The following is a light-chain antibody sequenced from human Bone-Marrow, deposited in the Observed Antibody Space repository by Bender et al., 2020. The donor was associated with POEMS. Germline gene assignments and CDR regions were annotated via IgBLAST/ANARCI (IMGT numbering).Light chain of an antibody. CDR3: CSYAGTHTFV. Sequence: QSALTQPRSVSGSPGQSVTISCTGTSSDVGGYNYVSWYQQHPGKAPKLMIYDVNERPSGVPDRFSGSKSGNTASLTISGLQAEDEADYYCCSYAGTHTFVFGTGTKVTVL. V-gene: IGLV2-11*01. J-gene: IGLJ1*01. CDR1: SSDVGGYNY. CDR2: DVN.